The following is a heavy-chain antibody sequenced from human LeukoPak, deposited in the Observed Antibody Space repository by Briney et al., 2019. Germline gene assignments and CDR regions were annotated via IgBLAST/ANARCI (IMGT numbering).Heavy chain of an antibody. D-gene: IGHD7-27*01. Sequence: PEGSLRLSCAASGFTFSRDWMHWVRQGPGKGLVWVSRMNSDGSTTNYADSVKGRFTISRDNAKNTLYLQMNSLRAEDTAVYYCVRALMGTSDHWGQGSLVTVSS. CDR2: MNSDGSTT. CDR3: VRALMGTSDH. CDR1: GFTFSRDW. J-gene: IGHJ4*02. V-gene: IGHV3-74*01.